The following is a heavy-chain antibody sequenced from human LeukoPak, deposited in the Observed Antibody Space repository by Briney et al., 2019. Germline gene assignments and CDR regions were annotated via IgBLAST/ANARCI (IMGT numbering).Heavy chain of an antibody. D-gene: IGHD5-18*01. CDR2: INHSGST. CDR1: GGSFSGYY. CDR3: ASTQGYSYGAVTFDY. Sequence: SETLSLTCAVYGGSFSGYYWSWIRPPPGKGLEWVGEINHSGSTNYNPSLKSRVTISVDTSKNQFSLKLSSVTAADTAVYYCASTQGYSYGAVTFDYWGQGTLVTVSS. V-gene: IGHV4-34*01. J-gene: IGHJ4*02.